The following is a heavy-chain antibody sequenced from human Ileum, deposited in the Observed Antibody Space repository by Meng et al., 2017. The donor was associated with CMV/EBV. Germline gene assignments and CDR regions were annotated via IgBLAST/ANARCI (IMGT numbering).Heavy chain of an antibody. Sequence: SISSGDYYWSWIRKPPGKGMEWIGFIKYSGRTYYNPSLTSRVTISLDTSENHFSLRLSSVTAADTAVYYCARTQDCSTTSCYTGFDPWGQGTLVTVSS. V-gene: IGHV4-30-4*08. CDR3: ARTQDCSTTSCYTGFDP. CDR2: IKYSGRT. D-gene: IGHD2-2*01. J-gene: IGHJ5*02. CDR1: SISSGDYY.